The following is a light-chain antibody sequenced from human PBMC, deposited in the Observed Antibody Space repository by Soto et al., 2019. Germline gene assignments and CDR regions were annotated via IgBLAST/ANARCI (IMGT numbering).Light chain of an antibody. J-gene: IGLJ1*01. V-gene: IGLV2-14*01. CDR3: SSDTTTSTYV. CDR2: EVN. CDR1: SRDIGAYGH. Sequence: QSVLTQPASVSGTPGQSITISCAGGSRDIGAYGHVSWYQHHPGKAPKFILYEVNHRPSGVSDRFSGSQSGDTASLAISGLVAGDEAQYCCSSDTTTSTYVFGRGTKVAVL.